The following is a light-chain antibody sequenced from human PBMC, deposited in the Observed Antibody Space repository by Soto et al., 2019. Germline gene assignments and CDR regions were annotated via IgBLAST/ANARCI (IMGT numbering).Light chain of an antibody. V-gene: IGKV1-5*01. Sequence: DIQMTQSPSTLSASVGDRVTITCRASQSISSWLAWYQQKPGKAPKVLIYDASNRAAGIPPRFSGSGSGTDFTLTISSLEPEDFAVYYCQQRYNWPPLTFGRGTKVDIK. CDR1: QSISSW. CDR2: DAS. CDR3: QQRYNWPPLT. J-gene: IGKJ4*01.